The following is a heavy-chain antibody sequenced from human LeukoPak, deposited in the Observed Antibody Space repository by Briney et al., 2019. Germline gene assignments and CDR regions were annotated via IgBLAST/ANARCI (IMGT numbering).Heavy chain of an antibody. J-gene: IGHJ1*01. CDR2: INHSGST. Sequence: NSSETLSLTCAVYGGSFSGYYWSWIRQPSGKGLEWIGEINHSGSTNYNPSLKSRVTISVDTSKNQFSLKLSSVTAADTAVYYCARVRYSYGLKPEGASKYFQHWGQGTLVTVSS. D-gene: IGHD5-18*01. V-gene: IGHV4-34*01. CDR1: GGSFSGYY. CDR3: ARVRYSYGLKPEGASKYFQH.